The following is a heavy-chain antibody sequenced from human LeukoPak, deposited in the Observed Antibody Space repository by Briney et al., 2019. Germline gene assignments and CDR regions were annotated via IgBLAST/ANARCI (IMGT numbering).Heavy chain of an antibody. D-gene: IGHD3-3*01. CDR2: LSGSGGST. Sequence: GSLRLSCAASGFTFSRYAINWVRQAPGKGLEWVSALSGSGGSTYYADSVKGRFTISRDNSKNTLYLQMNSLRAEDTAVYYCAQGSGYDFWSGLGGMDVWGQGTTVTVSS. V-gene: IGHV3-23*01. J-gene: IGHJ6*02. CDR3: AQGSGYDFWSGLGGMDV. CDR1: GFTFSRYA.